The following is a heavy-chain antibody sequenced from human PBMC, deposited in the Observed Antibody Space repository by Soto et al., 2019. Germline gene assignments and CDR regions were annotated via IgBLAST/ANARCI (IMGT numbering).Heavy chain of an antibody. CDR1: GFTFSSYA. Sequence: GGSLRLSCAASGFTFSSYAMSWVRQAPGKGLEWVSSISGSGGSTYYADSVKGRFTISRDNSKNTLYLQMNSLRSEYTAVYYCAKDRNPRPTWDYFAYPGQRTFVIVSS. V-gene: IGHV3-23*01. D-gene: IGHD1-26*01. CDR3: AKDRNPRPTWDYFAY. CDR2: ISGSGGST. J-gene: IGHJ4*02.